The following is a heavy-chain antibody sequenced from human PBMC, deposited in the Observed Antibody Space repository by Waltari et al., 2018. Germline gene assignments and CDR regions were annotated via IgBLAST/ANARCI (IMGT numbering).Heavy chain of an antibody. D-gene: IGHD6-19*01. CDR3: AKEGLTVAATED. CDR2: ISGSGATT. CDR1: GFAFSSHA. J-gene: IGHJ4*02. V-gene: IGHV3-23*01. Sequence: EVQLLESGGALIQPGGSLKLSCAVSGFAFSSHAMSWVRQAPGKGFEWVSAISGSGATTYYADSVKGRFTISRDNSKNTFYLQMTSLTADDTGIYYCAKEGLTVAATEDWGQGTLVTVSS.